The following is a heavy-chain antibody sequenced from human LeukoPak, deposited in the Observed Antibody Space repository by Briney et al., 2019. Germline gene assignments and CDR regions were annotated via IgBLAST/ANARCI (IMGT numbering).Heavy chain of an antibody. CDR2: IYHSGRT. CDR1: GGSISSSNW. CDR3: ARGRVIAVAGWGPWELPPAGHDY. Sequence: SETLSLTCNVSGGSISSSNWWSWVRQPPGKGLEWIGEIYHSGRTNYNPSLKSRLTILVERSKNQFSLKLNSVTAADTAVYYCARGRVIAVAGWGPWELPPAGHDYWGQGTLVTVSS. J-gene: IGHJ4*02. D-gene: IGHD6-19*01. V-gene: IGHV4-4*02.